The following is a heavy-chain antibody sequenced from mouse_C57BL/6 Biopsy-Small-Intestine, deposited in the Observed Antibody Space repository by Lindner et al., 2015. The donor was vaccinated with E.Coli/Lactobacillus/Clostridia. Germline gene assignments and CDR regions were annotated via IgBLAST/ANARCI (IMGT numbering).Heavy chain of an antibody. CDR1: GYTFTDYE. J-gene: IGHJ2*01. Sequence: VQLQESGAELVRPGASVTLSCKASGYTFTDYEMHWVKQTPVHGLEWIGAIDPETGGTAYIQEFKGKAILTADKSSSTAYMELRSLTSEDSAVYYCSRSSYSNYFDYWGQGTTLTVSS. CDR2: IDPETGGT. CDR3: SRSSYSNYFDY. D-gene: IGHD2-5*01. V-gene: IGHV1-15*01.